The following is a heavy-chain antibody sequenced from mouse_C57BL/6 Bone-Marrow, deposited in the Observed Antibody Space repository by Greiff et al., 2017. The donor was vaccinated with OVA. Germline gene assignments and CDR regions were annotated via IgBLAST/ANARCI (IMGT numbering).Heavy chain of an antibody. D-gene: IGHD2-3*01. CDR2: IDPSDSET. CDR1: GYTFTSYW. J-gene: IGHJ2*01. Sequence: QVQLQQPGAELVRPGSSVKLSCKASGYTFTSYWMHWVKQRPIQGLEWIGNIDPSDSETHYNQKFKDKATLTVDKSSSTAYMQLSSLTSEDSAVYYCARGGRLLDFDYWGQGTTLTVSS. V-gene: IGHV1-52*01. CDR3: ARGGRLLDFDY.